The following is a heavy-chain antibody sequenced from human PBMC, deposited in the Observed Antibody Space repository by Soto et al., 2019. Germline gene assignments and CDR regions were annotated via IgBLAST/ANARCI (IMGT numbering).Heavy chain of an antibody. CDR2: IRSKANSYAT. V-gene: IGHV3-73*01. D-gene: IGHD3-16*01. CDR1: GFIFSGSA. J-gene: IGHJ4*02. CDR3: NRNDGWDTNMLNSLGH. Sequence: GGSLRLSCAASGFIFSGSAFHWVRQAPGKGLEWVGRIRSKANSYATSYGASVKGRFTISRDDSKSTTYLQINGLKTDDTAVYYCNRNDGWDTNMLNSLGHWGQGALVTVSS.